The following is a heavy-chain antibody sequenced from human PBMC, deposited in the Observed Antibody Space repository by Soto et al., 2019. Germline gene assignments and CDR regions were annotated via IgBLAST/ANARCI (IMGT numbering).Heavy chain of an antibody. CDR2: ISGSGGST. Sequence: GGSLRLSCAASGFTFSSYAMSWARQAPGKGLEWVSAISGSGGSTYYADSVKGRFTISRDNSKNTLYLQMNSLRAEDTAVYYCAKDRKPHGPTWLDYGDQGTLLTVSS. J-gene: IGHJ4*02. D-gene: IGHD1-1*01. CDR1: GFTFSSYA. V-gene: IGHV3-23*01. CDR3: AKDRKPHGPTWLDY.